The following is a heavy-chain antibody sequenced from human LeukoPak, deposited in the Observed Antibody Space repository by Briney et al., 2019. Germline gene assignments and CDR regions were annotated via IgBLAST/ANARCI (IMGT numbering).Heavy chain of an antibody. CDR1: GFTFSSYW. V-gene: IGHV3-7*01. CDR3: AELGITMIGGV. J-gene: IGHJ6*04. CDR2: IKQDGSEK. Sequence: QPGGSLRLSCAASGFTFSSYWMSWVRQAPGKGLKWVANIKQDGSEKYYVDSVKGRFTISRDNAKNSLYLQMNSLRAEDTAVYYCAELGITMIGGVWGKGTTVTISS. D-gene: IGHD3-10*02.